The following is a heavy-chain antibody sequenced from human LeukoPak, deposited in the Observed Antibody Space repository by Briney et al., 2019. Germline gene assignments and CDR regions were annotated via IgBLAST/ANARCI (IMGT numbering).Heavy chain of an antibody. CDR1: GFTFSDYY. CDR3: ARDFYRPGDYGDYFLNWFDP. Sequence: GGSLRLSCAASGFTFSDYYMSWIRQAPGKGLEWVSSISISSSYTNYADSVKGRFTISRDNAKNSLYLQMNSLRAEDTAVYYCARDFYRPGDYGDYFLNWFDPWGQGTLVTVSS. CDR2: ISISSSYT. D-gene: IGHD4-17*01. V-gene: IGHV3-11*05. J-gene: IGHJ5*02.